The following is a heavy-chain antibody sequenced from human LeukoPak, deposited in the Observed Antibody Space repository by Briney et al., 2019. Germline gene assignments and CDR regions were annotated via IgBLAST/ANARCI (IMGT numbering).Heavy chain of an antibody. Sequence: GGSLRLSCVVSGLTFSNYWMIWVRQAPGKGLESVAIVNEDGSAKYYLDSVKGRFTISRDNARSSLYLEMNSLRAEDTAVYYCARDYWRSIDHWGQGTLVTVSS. V-gene: IGHV3-7*01. CDR3: ARDYWRSIDH. CDR2: VNEDGSAK. CDR1: GLTFSNYW. D-gene: IGHD1-1*01. J-gene: IGHJ4*02.